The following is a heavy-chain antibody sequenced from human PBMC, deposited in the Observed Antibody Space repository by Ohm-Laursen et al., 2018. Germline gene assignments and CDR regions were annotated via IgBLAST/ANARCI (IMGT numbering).Heavy chain of an antibody. V-gene: IGHV3-23*01. D-gene: IGHD3-22*01. CDR3: GKPMIVKF. J-gene: IGHJ4*02. CDR2: ISESGDTT. CDR1: GFIFSTYA. Sequence: SLRLSCAASGFIFSTYAMSWVRQAPGKGLEWVSGISESGDTTYYADSVKGRSNISRDNSKNTVYLQMNSLRAEDTAVYYCGKPMIVKFWGQGTLVTVSS.